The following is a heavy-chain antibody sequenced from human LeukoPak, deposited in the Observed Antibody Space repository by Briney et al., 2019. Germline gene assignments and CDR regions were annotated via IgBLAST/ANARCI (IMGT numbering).Heavy chain of an antibody. Sequence: SETLSLTCTVSGGSISSYYWSWIRQPPGKGLEWIGYIYYSGSTNYNPSLKSRVTISVDTSKNQFSLKLSSVTAADTAVYYCARDDQAGYDYWGQGTLVTVSS. D-gene: IGHD2-2*03. CDR3: ARDDQAGYDY. CDR1: GGSISSYY. V-gene: IGHV4-59*01. J-gene: IGHJ4*02. CDR2: IYYSGST.